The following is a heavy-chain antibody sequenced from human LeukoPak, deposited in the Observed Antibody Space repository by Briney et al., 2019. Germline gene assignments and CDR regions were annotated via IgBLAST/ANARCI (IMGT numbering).Heavy chain of an antibody. J-gene: IGHJ4*02. CDR1: GYTFTTYD. D-gene: IGHD6-25*01. Sequence: ASVKVSCKASGYTFTTYDITWVRQATGQGLEWMGWMNPNSGNTAYAQKFQGRVTITRNTSISTAYMELSRLRSDDTAVYYCARERTPGSGYGVDYWGQGTVVTVSS. V-gene: IGHV1-8*03. CDR2: MNPNSGNT. CDR3: ARERTPGSGYGVDY.